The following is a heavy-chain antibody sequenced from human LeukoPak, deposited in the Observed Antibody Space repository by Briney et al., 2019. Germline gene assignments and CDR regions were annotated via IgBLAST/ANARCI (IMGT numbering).Heavy chain of an antibody. CDR1: GFSFDDYT. Sequence: PGGSLRLSCAASGFSFDDYTMHWVRQRPGKGLEWVSLINWDGGSTYYADSVKGRFIISRDTRKNSLYLQMHSLRADDPAFYYCAKDLGKVIAAAGTSGFDTWGRGTLVTVSS. J-gene: IGHJ4*01. CDR3: AKDLGKVIAAAGTSGFDT. CDR2: INWDGGST. V-gene: IGHV3-43*01. D-gene: IGHD6-13*01.